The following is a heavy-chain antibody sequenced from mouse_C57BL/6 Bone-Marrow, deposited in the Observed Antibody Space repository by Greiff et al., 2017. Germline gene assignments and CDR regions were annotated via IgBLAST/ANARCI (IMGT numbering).Heavy chain of an antibody. V-gene: IGHV1-63*01. CDR2: IYPGGGYT. Sequence: QVQLQQSGAELVRPGTSVKMSCKASGYTFTNYWIGWAKQRPGHGLEWIGDIYPGGGYTNYNEKFKGKATLTADKSSSTAYIHFSSLTSEDSAIYYCARARRYFDYWGQGTTLTVSS. CDR3: ARARRYFDY. J-gene: IGHJ2*01. CDR1: GYTFTNYW.